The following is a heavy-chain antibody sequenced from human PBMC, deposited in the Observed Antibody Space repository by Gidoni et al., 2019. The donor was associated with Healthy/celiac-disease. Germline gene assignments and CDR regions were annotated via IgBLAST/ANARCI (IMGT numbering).Heavy chain of an antibody. V-gene: IGHV4-34*01. J-gene: IGHJ4*02. Sequence: GEINHSGSTNYNPSLKSRVTISVDTSKNQFSLKLSSVTAADTAVYYCARVGRFPKYPGDWGQGTLVTVSS. D-gene: IGHD3-10*01. CDR2: INHSGST. CDR3: ARVGRFPKYPGD.